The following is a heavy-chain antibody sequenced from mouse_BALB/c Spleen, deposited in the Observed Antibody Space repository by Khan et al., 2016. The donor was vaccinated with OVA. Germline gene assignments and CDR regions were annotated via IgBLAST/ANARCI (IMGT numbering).Heavy chain of an antibody. Sequence: EVQGVESGGDLVKPGGSLKLSCAASGFTFSSYVMSWVRQTPEKRLEWVASISSGGSTYYPDSVKGRFTISRENARNILYLQRSRLRSEDTAIDYCERDAYGYDEYYFDHWGQGTTLTVSS. CDR2: ISSGGST. J-gene: IGHJ2*01. D-gene: IGHD2-14*01. CDR3: ERDAYGYDEYYFDH. V-gene: IGHV5-6-5*01. CDR1: GFTFSSYV.